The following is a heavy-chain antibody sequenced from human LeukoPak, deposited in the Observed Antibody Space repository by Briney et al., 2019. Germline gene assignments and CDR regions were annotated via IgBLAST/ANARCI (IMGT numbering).Heavy chain of an antibody. V-gene: IGHV1-2*02. CDR1: GYTFTAYF. Sequence: ASVKVSCKASGYTFTAYFMHWVRQAPGQGLEWMGWINPNNGGTGYSQKFQGRVTMTRDTSITTAYMELSRLTSDDTAVYYCAREGGSVVTPAMKNFDYWAQGTLVTVSS. CDR2: INPNNGGT. J-gene: IGHJ4*02. D-gene: IGHD2-2*01. CDR3: AREGGSVVTPAMKNFDY.